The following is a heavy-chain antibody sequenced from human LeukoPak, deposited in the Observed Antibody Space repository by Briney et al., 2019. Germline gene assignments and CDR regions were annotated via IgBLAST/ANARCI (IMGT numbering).Heavy chain of an antibody. Sequence: ASVKVSCKASGYTFTGYYMHWVRQAPGQGLEWMGWINANSGDTDYAPKFQGRVTMTRDTSISTAYMEVTRLTSDDTAIYYCARVLESRVDPWGQGTLVTVTS. J-gene: IGHJ5*02. CDR3: ARVLESRVDP. D-gene: IGHD5-24*01. CDR2: INANSGDT. V-gene: IGHV1-2*02. CDR1: GYTFTGYY.